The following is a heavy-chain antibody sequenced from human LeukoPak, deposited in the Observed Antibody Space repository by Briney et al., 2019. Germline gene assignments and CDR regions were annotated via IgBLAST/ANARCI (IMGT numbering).Heavy chain of an antibody. Sequence: PGGSLRLSCSASGFTFSNYAMSWVRQAPGKGLEWVSAINDGVGRAFYADAVRGRFTISRDNSQNTLYLQMNSLRAEDTAVYYCAKSTAGYCSSTSCYFGYYFDYWGQGTLVTVSS. CDR3: AKSTAGYCSSTSCYFGYYFDY. V-gene: IGHV3-23*01. CDR2: INDGVGRA. J-gene: IGHJ4*02. CDR1: GFTFSNYA. D-gene: IGHD2-2*01.